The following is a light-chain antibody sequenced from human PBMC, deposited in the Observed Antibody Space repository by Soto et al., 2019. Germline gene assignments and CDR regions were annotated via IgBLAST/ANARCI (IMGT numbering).Light chain of an antibody. CDR1: SSDIGGHNY. J-gene: IGLJ2*01. Sequence: QSVLTQPASVSGSPGQSIPVSCTGTSSDIGGHNYVSWSQQHPGKVPKLIIYEVTNRPSGVSNRFSGSKSGNTASLTASGLQAEDEADYYCSSYTTTSTVVFGGGTKLTVL. V-gene: IGLV2-14*01. CDR2: EVT. CDR3: SSYTTTSTVV.